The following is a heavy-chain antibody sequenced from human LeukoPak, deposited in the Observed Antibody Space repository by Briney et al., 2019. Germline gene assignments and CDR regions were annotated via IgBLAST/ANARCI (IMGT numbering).Heavy chain of an antibody. CDR3: ARGPNYYDSSGYIPHFDY. CDR1: GFTFSSYS. Sequence: GGSLRLSCAASGFTFSSYSMNWVRQAPGKGLEWVSYISSSSSTIYYADSVKGRFTISRDNAKNSLYLQMNSLRAEDTAVYYCARGPNYYDSSGYIPHFDYWGQGTLVTVSS. D-gene: IGHD3-22*01. CDR2: ISSSSSTI. J-gene: IGHJ4*02. V-gene: IGHV3-48*04.